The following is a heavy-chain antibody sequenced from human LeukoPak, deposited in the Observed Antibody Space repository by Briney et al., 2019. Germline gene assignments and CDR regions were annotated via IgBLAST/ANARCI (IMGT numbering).Heavy chain of an antibody. Sequence: ASVKVSCKASGYTFTGYYMHWVRQAPGQGLEWMGWINPNSGGTNYAQKFQGWVTMTRDTSISTAYMELSRLRFDDTAVYYCARAGSSSLFLFDYWGQGTLVTVSS. CDR2: INPNSGGT. CDR3: ARAGSSSLFLFDY. V-gene: IGHV1-2*04. J-gene: IGHJ4*02. CDR1: GYTFTGYY. D-gene: IGHD6-6*01.